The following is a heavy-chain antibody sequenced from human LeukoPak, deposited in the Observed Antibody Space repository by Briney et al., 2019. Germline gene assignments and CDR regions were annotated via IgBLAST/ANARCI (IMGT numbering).Heavy chain of an antibody. Sequence: SETLSLTCTVSGGSISSYYWSWIRQPPGKGLEWLGYIYYSGSTNYNPSLKSRVTISVDTSKNQFSLKLSSVTAADTAVYYCARERGIAVAGTITAYFDYWGQGTLVTVSS. J-gene: IGHJ4*02. CDR2: IYYSGST. CDR1: GGSISSYY. V-gene: IGHV4-59*01. CDR3: ARERGIAVAGTITAYFDY. D-gene: IGHD6-19*01.